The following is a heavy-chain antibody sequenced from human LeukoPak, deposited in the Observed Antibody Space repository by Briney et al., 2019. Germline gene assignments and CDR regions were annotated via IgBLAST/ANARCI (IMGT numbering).Heavy chain of an antibody. Sequence: ASVKVSCKASGYTFNRYTINWVRQAPGQGLEWMGWINTNTGNPTYAQGFTGRFVFSLDTSVSTAYLQISSLKAEDTAVYYCARTLSSSWYNLGYWGQGTLVTVSS. D-gene: IGHD6-13*01. J-gene: IGHJ4*02. CDR3: ARTLSSSWYNLGY. CDR1: GYTFNRYT. CDR2: INTNTGNP. V-gene: IGHV7-4-1*02.